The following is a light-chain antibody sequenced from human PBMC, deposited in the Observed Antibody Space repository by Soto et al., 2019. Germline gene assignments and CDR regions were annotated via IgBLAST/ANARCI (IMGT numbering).Light chain of an antibody. CDR2: GAS. J-gene: IGKJ4*01. CDR3: QQYNSYSPLT. CDR1: RGISNY. V-gene: IGKV1-27*01. Sequence: DIGMTQSPSSLSASVGDRVTITCGTSRGISNYLAWYQQKPGKVPKLLIYGASTLQSGVPSRFTGSGSGTYFTLTVSSLQPEDFATYYCQQYNSYSPLTFGGGTKVDIK.